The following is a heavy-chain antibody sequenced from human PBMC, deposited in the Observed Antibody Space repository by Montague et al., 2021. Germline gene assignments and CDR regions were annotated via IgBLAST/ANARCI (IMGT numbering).Heavy chain of an antibody. J-gene: IGHJ4*02. D-gene: IGHD6-13*01. CDR3: ARGRLATGVFDY. Sequence: TLSLTCTVSGDSLSSVGYSWTWIRQHPGKGLEWIGYMYYSGSTYYNPSLKSRVTISGDTSKNHFSLRLTSVTAADTAVYYCARGRLATGVFDYWGQGTLVTVSS. CDR1: GDSLSSVGYS. CDR2: MYYSGST. V-gene: IGHV4-31*03.